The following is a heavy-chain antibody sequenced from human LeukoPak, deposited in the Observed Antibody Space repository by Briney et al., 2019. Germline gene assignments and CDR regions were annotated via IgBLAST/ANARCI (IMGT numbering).Heavy chain of an antibody. J-gene: IGHJ4*02. CDR2: ISSSGGTI. V-gene: IGHV3-11*04. D-gene: IGHD6-19*01. CDR1: GFTFSDYY. Sequence: GGSLRLSCAASGFTFSDYYMNWIRQAPGKGLEWISYISSSGGTIYYADSVKGRFTISRDNAKNSLYLQMNSLRAEETAVYYCARVIAVAGGDYWGQGTLVTVSS. CDR3: ARVIAVAGGDY.